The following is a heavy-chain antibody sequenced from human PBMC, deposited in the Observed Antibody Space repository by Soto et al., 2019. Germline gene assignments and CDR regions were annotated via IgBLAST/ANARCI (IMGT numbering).Heavy chain of an antibody. V-gene: IGHV3-48*03. J-gene: IGHJ3*01. D-gene: IGHD3-10*01. CDR2: IRSSATTM. CDR3: ATRSGGGGAFDF. Sequence: EVKLMESGGGLVQPGGSLRLSCAASGLTFSRYEMNWVRQAPGKGLEWIAYIRSSATTMFYADSVKGRFTISRDNAKNSLYLQLNSLSAEDTALYYCATRSGGGGAFDFWGQGTMVTVSS. CDR1: GLTFSRYE.